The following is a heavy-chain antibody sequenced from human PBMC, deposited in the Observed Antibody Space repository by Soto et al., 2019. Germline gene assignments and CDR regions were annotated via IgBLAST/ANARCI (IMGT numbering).Heavy chain of an antibody. CDR3: VRDYGSGGFDI. V-gene: IGHV1-18*01. Sequence: QVQLVQSGAEVKKPGASVKVSCKASGYTFTSYGISWVRQXPXXGXEWMGWISAYNGDTNYAQKLQGRVTMTTDTSTSTAXMELRSLRSDDTAVYYCVRDYGSGGFDIWGQGAMVTVSS. J-gene: IGHJ3*02. CDR2: ISAYNGDT. CDR1: GYTFTSYG. D-gene: IGHD4-17*01.